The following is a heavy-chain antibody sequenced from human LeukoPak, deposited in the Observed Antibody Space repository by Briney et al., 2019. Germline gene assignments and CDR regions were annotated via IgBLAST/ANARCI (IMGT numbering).Heavy chain of an antibody. D-gene: IGHD3-10*01. V-gene: IGHV3-23*01. CDR1: GFTFSSYA. Sequence: HPGGSLRLSCAASGFTFSSYAMSWVRQAPGKGLEWVSAISGSGGSTYYADSVKGRFTISRDNSKNTLYLQMNSLRAEDTAVYYCARAREGSYYKLRDYYYYYYMDVWGKGTTVTISS. CDR2: ISGSGGST. J-gene: IGHJ6*03. CDR3: ARAREGSYYKLRDYYYYYYMDV.